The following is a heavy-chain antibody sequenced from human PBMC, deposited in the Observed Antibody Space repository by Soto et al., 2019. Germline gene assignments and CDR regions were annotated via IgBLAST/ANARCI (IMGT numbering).Heavy chain of an antibody. Sequence: GESLKISCKGSGYSFTSYWIGWVRQMPGKGLEWMGIIYPGDSDTRYSPSFQGQVTISADKSISTAYLQWSSLKASDTAMYHCARRSSGWYNAFDIWGQGTMVTVSS. CDR3: ARRSSGWYNAFDI. J-gene: IGHJ3*02. D-gene: IGHD6-19*01. V-gene: IGHV5-51*01. CDR2: IYPGDSDT. CDR1: GYSFTSYW.